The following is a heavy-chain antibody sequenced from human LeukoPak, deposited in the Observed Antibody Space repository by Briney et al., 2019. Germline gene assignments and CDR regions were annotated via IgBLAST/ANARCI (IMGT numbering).Heavy chain of an antibody. D-gene: IGHD6-13*01. J-gene: IGHJ4*02. V-gene: IGHV3-48*01. CDR3: ARGHNPAAAEFDY. CDR2: ISSSSSTI. Sequence: GGSLRLSCAASGFTFSSYSMNWVRPAPGKGLEWVSYISSSSSTIYYADSVKGRFTISRDNAKNSLYLQMNSLRAEDTAVYYCARGHNPAAAEFDYWGQGTLVTVSS. CDR1: GFTFSSYS.